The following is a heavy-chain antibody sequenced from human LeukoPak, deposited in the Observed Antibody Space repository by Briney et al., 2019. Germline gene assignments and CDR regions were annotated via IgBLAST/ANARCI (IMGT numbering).Heavy chain of an antibody. D-gene: IGHD4-17*01. CDR3: AKDYTVPHLDY. CDR1: GGTFSSYA. CDR2: IIPILVIA. J-gene: IGHJ4*02. Sequence: SVKVSCKASGGTFSSYAISWVRQAPGQGLEWMGRIIPILVIANYAQKFQGRVTITADKSTSTAYMELSSLMSEDRSVYYCAKDYTVPHLDYGGQGTLVTVSS. V-gene: IGHV1-69*04.